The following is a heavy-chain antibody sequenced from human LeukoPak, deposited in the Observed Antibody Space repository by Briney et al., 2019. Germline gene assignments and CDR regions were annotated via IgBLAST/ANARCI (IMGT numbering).Heavy chain of an antibody. D-gene: IGHD1-26*01. CDR2: IYSGSST. Sequence: GGALRLSCAASGFTPSNKYATWVRPAPGRGLGCVSLIYSGSSTFYADSVKGRFTISRDNTKNTLYLQMNSLRAEDTAVYYCARGGSYLSAFDTWGQGTMVTVSS. J-gene: IGHJ3*02. CDR3: ARGGSYLSAFDT. CDR1: GFTPSNKY. V-gene: IGHV3-53*01.